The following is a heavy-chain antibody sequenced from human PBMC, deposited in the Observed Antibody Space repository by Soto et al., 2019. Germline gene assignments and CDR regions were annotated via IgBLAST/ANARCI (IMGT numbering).Heavy chain of an antibody. V-gene: IGHV1-69*01. CDR1: GGTFSSYA. Sequence: QVQLVQSGAEVKKPGSSVKVSCKASGGTFSSYAISWVRQAPGQGLEWMGGIIPIFGTANYAQKFQCRVTITADESTSTAYMELSSLRSEDTAVYYCARVGSHPTIFGVLWFDPWGQGTLVTVS. D-gene: IGHD3-3*01. CDR2: IIPIFGTA. J-gene: IGHJ5*02. CDR3: ARVGSHPTIFGVLWFDP.